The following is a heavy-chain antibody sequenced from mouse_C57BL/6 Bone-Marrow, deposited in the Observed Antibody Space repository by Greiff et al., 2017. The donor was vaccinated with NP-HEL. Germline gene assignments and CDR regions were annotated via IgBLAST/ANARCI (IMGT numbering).Heavy chain of an antibody. CDR2: IDPSDSYT. CDR3: ARGGLYYGSSYRGFDY. D-gene: IGHD1-1*01. J-gene: IGHJ2*01. CDR1: GYTFTSYW. Sequence: QVQLQQPGAELVMPGASVKLSCKASGYTFTSYWMHWVKQRPGQGLEWIGEIDPSDSYTNYNQKFKGKATLTVDTSSSTAYMQLSSLTSEDSAVYYCARGGLYYGSSYRGFDYWGQGTTLTVSS. V-gene: IGHV1-69*01.